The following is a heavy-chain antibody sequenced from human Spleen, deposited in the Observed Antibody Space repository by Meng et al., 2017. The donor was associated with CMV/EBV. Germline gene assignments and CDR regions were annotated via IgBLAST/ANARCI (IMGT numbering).Heavy chain of an antibody. V-gene: IGHV3-49*04. CDR3: TLTNPYYYYGMDV. D-gene: IGHD3-9*01. CDR2: IRSKAYGGTT. J-gene: IGHJ6*02. CDR1: GFTFGDYA. Sequence: GGSLRLSCIASGFTFGDYAMSWVRQAPGKGLEWVGFIRSKAYGGTTEYAASVKGRFTISRDDSKSIAYLQMNSLKTEDTAVYYCTLTNPYYYYGMDVWGQGTTVTVSS.